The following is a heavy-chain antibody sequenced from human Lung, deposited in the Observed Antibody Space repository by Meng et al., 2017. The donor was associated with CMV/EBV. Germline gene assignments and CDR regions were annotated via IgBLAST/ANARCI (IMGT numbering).Heavy chain of an antibody. CDR2: IKQDGSEK. J-gene: IGHJ4*02. D-gene: IGHD2-2*01. CDR3: ARDPGYFRSTSCSGFFDY. CDR1: GFTFSSYW. V-gene: IGHV3-7*01. Sequence: GGSLRLXCAASGFTFSSYWMSWVRQAPGKGLEWVANIKQDGSEKYYVDSVKGRFTISRDNAKNSLYLQMNSLRAEDTAVYYYARDPGYFRSTSCSGFFDYWGQGTLVTVSS.